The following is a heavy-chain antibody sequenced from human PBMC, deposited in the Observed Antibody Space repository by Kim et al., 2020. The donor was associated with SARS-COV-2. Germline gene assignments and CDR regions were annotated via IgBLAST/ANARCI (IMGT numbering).Heavy chain of an antibody. CDR2: ISSGSTI. V-gene: IGHV3-11*01. Sequence: GGSLRLSCAASGFTFSDYYMSWIRQAPGKGLEWVSYISSGSTIYYADSVKGRFTISRDNAKNSLYLQMNSLRAEDTAVYYCASYSRYYDILTGPDYWGRG. CDR1: GFTFSDYY. J-gene: IGHJ4*02. D-gene: IGHD3-9*01. CDR3: ASYSRYYDILTGPDY.